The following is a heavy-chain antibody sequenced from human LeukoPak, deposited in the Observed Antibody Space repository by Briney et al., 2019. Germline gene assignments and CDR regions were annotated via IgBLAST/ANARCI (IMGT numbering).Heavy chain of an antibody. CDR1: GYTLTELS. Sequence: ASVKVSCKVSGYTLTELSMHWVRQAPGKGLEWMGGFDPEDGETIYAQKFQGRVTMTEDTSTDTAYMELSSLGSEDTAVYYCAWGYNWNYVAGYWGQGTLVTVSS. D-gene: IGHD1-7*01. V-gene: IGHV1-24*01. J-gene: IGHJ4*02. CDR3: AWGYNWNYVAGY. CDR2: FDPEDGET.